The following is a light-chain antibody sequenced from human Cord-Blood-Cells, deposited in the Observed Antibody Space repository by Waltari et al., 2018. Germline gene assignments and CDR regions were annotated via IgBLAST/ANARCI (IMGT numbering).Light chain of an antibody. J-gene: IGKJ1*01. Sequence: DIVMTQSPASLAVSLGEGAPINCKSTQSVLYSSNNKNYLAWYQQKPGQPPKLLIYWASTRESGVPDRFSGSGSGTDFTLTISSLQAEDVAVYYCQQYYSTPRTFGQGTKVEIK. CDR1: QSVLYSSNNKNY. V-gene: IGKV4-1*01. CDR3: QQYYSTPRT. CDR2: WAS.